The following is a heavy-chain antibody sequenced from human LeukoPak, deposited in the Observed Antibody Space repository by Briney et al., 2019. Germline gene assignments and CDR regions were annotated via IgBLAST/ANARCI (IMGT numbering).Heavy chain of an antibody. CDR1: GFTFSSYG. Sequence: GGSLRLSCAASGFTFSSYGMHWVRQAPGKGLEWVTFKQNDGSTTFYADSVKGRFTISRDNSKNTLYLQMNSLRAEDTAVYYCATSSDPQFWGHGTLVTVSS. CDR3: ATSSDPQF. J-gene: IGHJ4*01. D-gene: IGHD6-19*01. CDR2: KQNDGSTT. V-gene: IGHV3-30*02.